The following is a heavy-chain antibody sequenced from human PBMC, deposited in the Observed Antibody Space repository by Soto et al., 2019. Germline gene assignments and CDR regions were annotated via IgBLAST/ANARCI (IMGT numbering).Heavy chain of an antibody. J-gene: IGHJ6*02. CDR3: ARDREESYYGMDV. V-gene: IGHV3-30-3*01. D-gene: IGHD1-26*01. CDR1: GFTLSSYA. CDR2: ILYDGSSE. Sequence: GGSLRLSCAASGFTLSSYAVHWVRQAPGKGLEWVAVILYDGSSEYYADSVKGRFTISRDNSRNTLFLQMNSLRAEDTAVYYCARDREESYYGMDVWGQGTTVTVSS.